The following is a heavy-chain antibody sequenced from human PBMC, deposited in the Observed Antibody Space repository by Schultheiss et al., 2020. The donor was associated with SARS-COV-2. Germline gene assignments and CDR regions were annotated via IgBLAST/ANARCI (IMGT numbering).Heavy chain of an antibody. CDR3: AKAGAIEPALIWGIYYYSYYMDV. Sequence: GESLKISCAASGFTFSSYAMSWVRQAPGKGLEWVSAISGSGGSTYYADSVKGRFTISRDNSEKTLYLQMNSLRAEDTAIYYCAKAGAIEPALIWGIYYYSYYMDVWGKGTTVTVSS. V-gene: IGHV3-23*01. D-gene: IGHD2-2*01. CDR1: GFTFSSYA. CDR2: ISGSGGST. J-gene: IGHJ6*03.